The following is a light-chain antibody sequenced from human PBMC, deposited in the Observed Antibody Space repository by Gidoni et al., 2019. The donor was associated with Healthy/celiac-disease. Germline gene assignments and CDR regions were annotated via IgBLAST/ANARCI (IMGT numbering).Light chain of an antibody. Sequence: IELTQSPATLSWSPGERATLACRSSQTVSSYLARYQQKPGQAPRLLIYDASNRSTGIPARFSGSGSGTDFTLTISSLEPEDFAVSYCQQRRNWLWTFGQGTKLEIK. CDR2: DAS. V-gene: IGKV3-11*01. J-gene: IGKJ1*01. CDR3: QQRRNWLWT. CDR1: QTVSSY.